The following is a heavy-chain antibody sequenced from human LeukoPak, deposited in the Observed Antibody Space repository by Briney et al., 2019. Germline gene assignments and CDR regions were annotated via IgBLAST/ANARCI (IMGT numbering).Heavy chain of an antibody. V-gene: IGHV4-30-4*07. Sequence: SETLSLTCTVSGYSISSGYSWSWIRQPPGKGLEWIGYIYYSGSTYYNPSLKSRVTISVDTSKNQFSLKLSSVTAADTAVYYCARDLTGSFDYWGQGTLVTVSS. CDR2: IYYSGST. D-gene: IGHD7-27*01. CDR1: GYSISSGYS. CDR3: ARDLTGSFDY. J-gene: IGHJ4*02.